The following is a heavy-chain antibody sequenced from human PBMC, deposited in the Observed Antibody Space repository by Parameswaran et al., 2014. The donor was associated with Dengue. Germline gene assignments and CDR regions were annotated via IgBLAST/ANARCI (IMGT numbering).Heavy chain of an antibody. V-gene: IGHV4-34*01. CDR3: ARSPFYDFWSGYHNWFDP. D-gene: IGHD3-3*01. J-gene: IGHJ5*02. CDR2: INHSGST. Sequence: WIRQPPGKGLEWIGEINHSGSTNYNPSLKSRVTISVDTSKNQFSLKLSSVTAADTAVYYCARSPFYDFWSGYHNWFDPWGQGTLVTVSS.